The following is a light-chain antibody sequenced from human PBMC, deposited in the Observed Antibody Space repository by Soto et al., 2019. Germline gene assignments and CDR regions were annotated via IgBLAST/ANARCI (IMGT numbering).Light chain of an antibody. V-gene: IGKV1-5*01. CDR2: DAS. J-gene: IGKJ2*01. CDR3: QQYNSYSWT. Sequence: DIQMTQSPSTLSASVGDRVTITCRASQSISSWLAWYQQKPGKAPKLLIYDASSLESGVPSRFSGSGSGTEFTLTISSLQPDDFATYYSQQYNSYSWTFGQGTKLEIK. CDR1: QSISSW.